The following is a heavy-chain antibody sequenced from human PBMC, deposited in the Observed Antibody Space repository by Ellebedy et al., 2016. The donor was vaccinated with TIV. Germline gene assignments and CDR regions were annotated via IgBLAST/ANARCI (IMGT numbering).Heavy chain of an antibody. V-gene: IGHV3-7*01. J-gene: IGHJ4*02. Sequence: GGSLRLSCAASGFTFSSYWRSWVRQAPGKGLEWVPTKNQEESEKYYLDSGKGRFTISRDNAKNSLYLQMNSLRAEDTAVYYCARGSTMVRGVITPGFYWGQGTLVTVSS. CDR2: KNQEESEK. CDR1: GFTFSSYW. CDR3: ARGSTMVRGVITPGFY. D-gene: IGHD3-10*01.